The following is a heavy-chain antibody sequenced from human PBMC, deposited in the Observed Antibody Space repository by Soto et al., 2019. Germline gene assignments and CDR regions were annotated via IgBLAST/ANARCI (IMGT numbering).Heavy chain of an antibody. CDR3: ARVVVTATGNRETYWYFDL. CDR2: IYYSGST. Sequence: QVQLQESGPGLVKPSQTLSLTCTVSGGSISSGGYYWSWIRQHPGKGLEWIGYIYYSGSTYYNPSLKSRVTISADTSKNQFSLKLSSVTAADTAVYYCARVVVTATGNRETYWYFDLWGRGTLVTVSS. V-gene: IGHV4-31*03. J-gene: IGHJ2*01. CDR1: GGSISSGGYY. D-gene: IGHD2-21*02.